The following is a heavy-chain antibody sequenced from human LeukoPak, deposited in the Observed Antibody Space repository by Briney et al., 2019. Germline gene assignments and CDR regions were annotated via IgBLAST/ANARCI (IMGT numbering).Heavy chain of an antibody. V-gene: IGHV3-21*04. D-gene: IGHD3-3*01. Sequence: GGSLRLSCAASGFTFSSYSMNWVRQAPGKGLEWVSSISSSSSYIYYADSVKGRFTISRDNAKNSLYLQMNSLRPEDTAVYYCSKDRGVFGVAYSLDYWGQGALVTVSS. CDR3: SKDRGVFGVAYSLDY. CDR2: ISSSSSYI. J-gene: IGHJ4*02. CDR1: GFTFSSYS.